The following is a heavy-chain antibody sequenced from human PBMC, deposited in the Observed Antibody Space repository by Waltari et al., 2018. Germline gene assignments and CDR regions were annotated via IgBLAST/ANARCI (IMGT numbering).Heavy chain of an antibody. CDR3: ARGGRVVVTCYDY. D-gene: IGHD3-22*01. CDR2: INHSGST. Sequence: QVQLQQWGAGLLKPSETLSLTCAVYGGSFSGYYWSWIRQPPGKGLEWIGEINHSGSTIYNPSLKRRVTISVDTSKNQVSLKLSSVTAADTAVYYCARGGRVVVTCYDYWGQGTLVTVSS. V-gene: IGHV4-34*01. CDR1: GGSFSGYY. J-gene: IGHJ4*02.